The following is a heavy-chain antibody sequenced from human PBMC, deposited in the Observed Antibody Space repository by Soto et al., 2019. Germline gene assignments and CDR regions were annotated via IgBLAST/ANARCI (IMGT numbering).Heavy chain of an antibody. V-gene: IGHV1-69*12. Sequence: QVQLVQSGAEVKKPGSSVKVSCKASGGSFSTYAISWVRQAPGQGLEWMGGIIPIFGTQDYAQKFQDRGTMSAAESTGTACMGLSSLSSEAAAMYYCARRRYHGYNYFAPWGRGTLVALS. CDR1: GGSFSTYA. CDR2: IIPIFGTQ. CDR3: ARRRYHGYNYFAP. J-gene: IGHJ5*02. D-gene: IGHD5-12*01.